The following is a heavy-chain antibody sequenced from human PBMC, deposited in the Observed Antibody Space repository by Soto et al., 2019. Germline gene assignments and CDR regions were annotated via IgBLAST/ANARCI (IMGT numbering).Heavy chain of an antibody. V-gene: IGHV1-18*01. J-gene: IGHJ5*02. D-gene: IGHD1-26*01. CDR2: ISAYNGNT. Sequence: QVQLVQSGGEVKKPGASVKVSCKASGYTFTSYGISWVRQAPGQGLEWMGRISAYNGNTNYAQKLQGRVTXTXDXXTSTAYMELRSLRSDDTAVYYCARVVGALGHWFDPWGQGTLVTVSS. CDR1: GYTFTSYG. CDR3: ARVVGALGHWFDP.